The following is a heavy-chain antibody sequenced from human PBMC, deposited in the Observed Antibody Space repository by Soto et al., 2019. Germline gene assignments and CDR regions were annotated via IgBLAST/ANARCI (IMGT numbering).Heavy chain of an antibody. D-gene: IGHD5-18*01. CDR2: ISYDGSNK. Sequence: QVQLVESGGGVVQPGRSLRLSCAASGFTFSSYAMHWVRQAPGKGLEWVAVISYDGSNKYYADSVKGRFTISRDNSKNTLYLQMNSLRAEDTAVYYCARSLHGMVTDYWGQGTLVTVSS. CDR3: ARSLHGMVTDY. CDR1: GFTFSSYA. J-gene: IGHJ4*02. V-gene: IGHV3-30-3*01.